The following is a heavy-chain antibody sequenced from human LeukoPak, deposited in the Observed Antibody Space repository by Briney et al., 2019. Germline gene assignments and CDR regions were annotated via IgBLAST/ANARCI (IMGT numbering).Heavy chain of an antibody. CDR3: AKVRGGVIAVTFFDY. V-gene: IGHV3-23*01. CDR1: GFTFSSYA. J-gene: IGHJ4*02. D-gene: IGHD6-19*01. Sequence: GGSLRLSCAASGFTFSSYAMTWVRQAPGKGLEWVSFIGSSGDGTFYAGSVKGRFTISRDNSKNTLYLQMNSLRVEDTAVYYCAKVRGGVIAVTFFDYWGQGTLVTVSS. CDR2: IGSSGDGT.